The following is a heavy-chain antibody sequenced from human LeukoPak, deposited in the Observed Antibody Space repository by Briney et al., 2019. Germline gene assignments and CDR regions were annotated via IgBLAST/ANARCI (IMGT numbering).Heavy chain of an antibody. D-gene: IGHD6-19*01. CDR1: GFTFSSYD. V-gene: IGHV3-13*01. Sequence: GGSLRLSCAASGFTFSSYDMHWVRQATGKGLEWVSAIGTAGDTYYPGSVKGRFTISRENAKNSLYLQMNSLRAGDTAVYYCARAQQWLVPEYYGMDVWGQGTTVTVSS. J-gene: IGHJ6*02. CDR2: IGTAGDT. CDR3: ARAQQWLVPEYYGMDV.